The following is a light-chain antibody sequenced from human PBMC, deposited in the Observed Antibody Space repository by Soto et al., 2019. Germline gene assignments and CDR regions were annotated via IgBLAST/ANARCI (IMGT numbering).Light chain of an antibody. CDR2: DDI. J-gene: IGLJ2*01. V-gene: IGLV3-21*02. CDR1: NIGSIT. Sequence: SYELTQPPSVSVAPGQTAILTCGGNNIGSITVHWYQQKPGQAPVLVVHDDIDRPSGIPERFSGSNSGNTATLTIRWVEAGDEADYFCQVWDGSSDQQVFGGGNKVTVL. CDR3: QVWDGSSDQQV.